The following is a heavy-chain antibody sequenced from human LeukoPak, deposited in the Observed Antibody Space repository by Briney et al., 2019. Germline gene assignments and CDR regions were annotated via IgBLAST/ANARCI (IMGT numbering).Heavy chain of an antibody. J-gene: IGHJ3*02. D-gene: IGHD3-10*01. CDR2: INHSGST. CDR3: ARQAGASDAFDI. CDR1: GGSFSGHY. V-gene: IGHV4-34*01. Sequence: SETLSLTCAVYGGSFSGHYWSWIRQPPGKGLEWIGEINHSGSTNYNPSLKSRVTISVDTSKNQFSLKLSSVTAADTAVYYCARQAGASDAFDIWGQGTMVTVSS.